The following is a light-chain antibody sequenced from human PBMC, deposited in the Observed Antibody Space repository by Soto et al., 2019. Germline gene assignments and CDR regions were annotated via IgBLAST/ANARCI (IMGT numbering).Light chain of an antibody. V-gene: IGKV1-27*01. CDR3: QKYNSAPLT. Sequence: DVQMRQAPSSLSAFVGDRVTITCRASQGIAPYLAWFQQKPGKVPKLLIYATSTLQSGVPSRFSGSGSGTDFTLTISSLQPEDVATYYCQKYNSAPLTFGGGTKVDIK. J-gene: IGKJ4*01. CDR1: QGIAPY. CDR2: ATS.